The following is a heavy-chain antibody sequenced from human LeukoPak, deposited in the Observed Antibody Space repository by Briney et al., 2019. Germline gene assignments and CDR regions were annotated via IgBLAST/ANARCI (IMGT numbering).Heavy chain of an antibody. J-gene: IGHJ6*02. CDR3: ARDPSGSYYYYYGMDV. V-gene: IGHV3-74*01. Sequence: GGSLRLSCAASGFTFSTHWMHWVRQAPGKGLVWVSRSNSDGSSTSYADSVKGRFTISRDNAKNTLYLQMNSLRAEDTAVYYCARDPSGSYYYYYGMDVWGQGTTVTVSS. D-gene: IGHD1-26*01. CDR2: SNSDGSST. CDR1: GFTFSTHW.